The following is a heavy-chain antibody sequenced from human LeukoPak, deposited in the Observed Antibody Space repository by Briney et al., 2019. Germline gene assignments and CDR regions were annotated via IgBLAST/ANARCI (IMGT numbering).Heavy chain of an antibody. D-gene: IGHD3-3*01. CDR1: GFTFSSYA. V-gene: IGHV3-30-3*01. Sequence: GGSLRLSCAASGFTFSSYAMHWVRQAPGKGLEWVAVISYDGSNKYYADSVKGRFTISRDNSKNTLYLQMNSLRAEDTAVCYCARERGFGVSYYYYYGMDVWGQGTTVTVSS. CDR2: ISYDGSNK. J-gene: IGHJ6*02. CDR3: ARERGFGVSYYYYYGMDV.